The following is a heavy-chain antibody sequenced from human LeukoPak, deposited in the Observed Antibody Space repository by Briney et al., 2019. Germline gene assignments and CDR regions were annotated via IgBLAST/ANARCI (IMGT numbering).Heavy chain of an antibody. CDR2: IHHSGTT. Sequence: SETLSLTCVVSGYPIRSHYFWGWIRQTPGKGLEWIGSIHHSGTTYYNPSVKGRVTILVDTSKNQFSLKLSSVTAADTAVYYCVCTGNFDYWGQGTQVIVSA. V-gene: IGHV4-38-2*01. CDR3: VCTGNFDY. J-gene: IGHJ4*02. CDR1: GYPIRSHYF.